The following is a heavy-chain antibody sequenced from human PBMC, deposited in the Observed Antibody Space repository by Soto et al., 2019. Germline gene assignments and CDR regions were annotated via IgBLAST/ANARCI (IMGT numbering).Heavy chain of an antibody. CDR3: ASPGGYSYGYYYYYGMDV. J-gene: IGHJ6*02. CDR2: INPNSGGT. V-gene: IGHV1-2*02. CDR1: GYTFTGYY. D-gene: IGHD5-18*01. Sequence: ASVKVSFKASGYTFTGYYMHWLRQAPGQGLEWMGWINPNSGGTNYAQKFQGRVTMTRDTSISTAYMELSRLRSDDTAVYYCASPGGYSYGYYYYYGMDVWGQGTTVTVSS.